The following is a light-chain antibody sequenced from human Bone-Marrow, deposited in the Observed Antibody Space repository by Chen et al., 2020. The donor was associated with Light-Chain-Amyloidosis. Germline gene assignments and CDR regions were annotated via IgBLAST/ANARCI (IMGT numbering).Light chain of an antibody. CDR2: KVS. CDR1: QSLVDSDGNTY. V-gene: IGKV2-30*01. CDR3: MQGTHWRQVR. Sequence: DVVMTQSPLSLPVTLGQPASISCRSSQSLVDSDGNTYLSWFQQRPGQSPRRLIYKVSNRDSGGQDRFSGRGSGSDCTLRSGWVVAEDVGGYYGMQGTHWRQVRFGQGTKVE. J-gene: IGKJ1*01.